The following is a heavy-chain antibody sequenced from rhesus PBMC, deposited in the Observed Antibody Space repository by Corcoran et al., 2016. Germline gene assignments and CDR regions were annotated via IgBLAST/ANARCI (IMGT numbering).Heavy chain of an antibody. J-gene: IGHJ1*01. Sequence: QVQLQESGPGLVKPSETLSLTCTVSGGSISGYYWSWIRQPPGKGREWIGNIDGKRPGTNSTPTLRGRVTISKDTSKKQFSLKLSAVTAADTAVYYCARDLLGGYFEFWGQGALVTVSS. V-gene: IGHV4-81*01. CDR2: IDGKRPGT. CDR3: ARDLLGGYFEF. CDR1: GGSISGYY. D-gene: IGHD1-44*02.